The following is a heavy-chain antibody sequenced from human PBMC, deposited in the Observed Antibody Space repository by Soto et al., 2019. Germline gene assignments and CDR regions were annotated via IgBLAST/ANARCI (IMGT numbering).Heavy chain of an antibody. CDR2: IVVGSGNT. CDR3: AAGPASTAARPRYYYGMDV. V-gene: IGHV1-58*01. J-gene: IGHJ6*02. Sequence: ASVKVSCKASGFTFTSSAVHWVRQARGQRLEWIGWIVVGSGNTNYAQKFQERVTITRDMSTSTAYMELSSLRSEDTAVYYCAAGPASTAARPRYYYGMDVWGQGTTVTVSS. D-gene: IGHD6-6*01. CDR1: GFTFTSSA.